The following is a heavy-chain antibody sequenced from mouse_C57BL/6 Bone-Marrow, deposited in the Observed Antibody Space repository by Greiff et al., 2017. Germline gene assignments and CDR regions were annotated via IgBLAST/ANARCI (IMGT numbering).Heavy chain of an antibody. CDR3: AIYDYGGFAY. Sequence: EVQRVESGGGLVKPGGSLKLSCAASGFTFSDYGMHWVRQAPGQGLEWVAYISSGSSTIYYAETVKGRVTISRDNAKTTLFLQMTSLRSEDTAMYYCAIYDYGGFAYWGQGTLVTVSA. V-gene: IGHV5-17*01. CDR2: ISSGSSTI. CDR1: GFTFSDYG. J-gene: IGHJ3*01. D-gene: IGHD2-4*01.